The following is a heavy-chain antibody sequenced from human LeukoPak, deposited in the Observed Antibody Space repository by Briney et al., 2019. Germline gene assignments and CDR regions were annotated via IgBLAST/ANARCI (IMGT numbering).Heavy chain of an antibody. CDR3: ARLTYGSGSYYKNWFDP. V-gene: IGHV4-39*07. J-gene: IGHJ5*02. CDR2: INHSGST. Sequence: SETLSLTCSVSGARVTGSVCYWGWIRQAPGTGLEWIGEINHSGSTNYNPSLKSRVTISVDTSKNQFSLKLSSVTAADTAVYYCARLTYGSGSYYKNWFDPWGQGTLVTVSS. CDR1: GARVTGSVCY. D-gene: IGHD3-10*01.